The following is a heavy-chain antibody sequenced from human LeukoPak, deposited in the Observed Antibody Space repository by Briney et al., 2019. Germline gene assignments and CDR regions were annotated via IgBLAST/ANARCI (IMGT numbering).Heavy chain of an antibody. Sequence: PGGSLRLSCAASGFTFSSYAMSWVRQAPGKGLEWVSAISGSGENTNYADSVKGRFTISRVNTKNTLYLQMDSLRAEDTAVYYCARTYYSGSGTYQRWFDPWGQGTLVTVSS. CDR3: ARTYYSGSGTYQRWFDP. J-gene: IGHJ5*02. D-gene: IGHD3-10*01. CDR1: GFTFSSYA. V-gene: IGHV3-23*01. CDR2: ISGSGENT.